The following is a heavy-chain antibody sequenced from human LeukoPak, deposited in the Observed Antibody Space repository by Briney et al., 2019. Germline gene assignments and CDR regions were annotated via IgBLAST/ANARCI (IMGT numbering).Heavy chain of an antibody. J-gene: IGHJ4*02. V-gene: IGHV3-66*02. CDR2: IYSGGST. CDR1: GFTVSSNY. Sequence: PGGSLRLSCAASGFTVSSNYMSWVRQAPGKGLEWVSVIYSGGSTYYADSVKGRFTISRDNSKNTLYLQMNSLRAEDTAVYYCARDPTYYDILTGCFDYWGQGTLVTVSS. D-gene: IGHD3-9*01. CDR3: ARDPTYYDILTGCFDY.